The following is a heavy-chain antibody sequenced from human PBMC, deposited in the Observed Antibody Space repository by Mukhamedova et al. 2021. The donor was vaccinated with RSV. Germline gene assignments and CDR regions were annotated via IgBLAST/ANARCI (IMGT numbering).Heavy chain of an antibody. CDR2: ISFDGSDT. V-gene: IGHV3-30*18. Sequence: GFTLSDYDIHWVRQAPGKGLEWVAFISFDGSDTNYAASVKGRFIISRDNSNSTLFLQMNSLRADDTAVYFCAKPHPTISTYGWGQ. D-gene: IGHD2/OR15-2a*01. J-gene: IGHJ1*01. CDR3: AKPHPTISTYG. CDR1: GFTLSDYD.